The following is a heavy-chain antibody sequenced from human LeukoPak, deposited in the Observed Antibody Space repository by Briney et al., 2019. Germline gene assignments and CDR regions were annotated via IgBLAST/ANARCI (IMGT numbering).Heavy chain of an antibody. Sequence: GGSLRLSCAASGFTFSSYAMHWVRQAPGKGLEWVAVISYDGSNKYYADSVKGRFTISRDNSKNTLYLQMNSLRAEDTAVYYCARDSPYDFTDYWGQGTLVTVSS. V-gene: IGHV3-30*14. D-gene: IGHD3-3*01. CDR2: ISYDGSNK. CDR1: GFTFSSYA. CDR3: ARDSPYDFTDY. J-gene: IGHJ4*02.